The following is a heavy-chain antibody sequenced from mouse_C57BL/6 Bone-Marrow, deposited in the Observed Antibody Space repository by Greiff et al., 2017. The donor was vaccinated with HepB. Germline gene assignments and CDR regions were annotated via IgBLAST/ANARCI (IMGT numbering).Heavy chain of an antibody. CDR1: GYSITSGYY. CDR3: ARDGATVVYYYAMDY. D-gene: IGHD1-1*01. V-gene: IGHV3-6*01. CDR2: ISYDGSN. J-gene: IGHJ4*01. Sequence: ESGPGLVKPSQSLSLTCSVTGYSITSGYYWNWIRQFPGNKLEWMGYISYDGSNNYNPSLKNRISITRDTSKNQFFLKLNSVTTEDTATYYCARDGATVVYYYAMDYWGQGTSVTVSS.